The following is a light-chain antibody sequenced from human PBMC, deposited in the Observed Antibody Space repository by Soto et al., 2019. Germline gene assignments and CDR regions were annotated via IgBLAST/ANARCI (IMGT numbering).Light chain of an antibody. V-gene: IGKV1-39*01. Sequence: IQMTQSPSSLSVSVGDRVTITCRASQSLSSRLIWYQQKPGEAPKLLIYETSSLHSGVPSRFSGSGSETYFTLTISSLQPEDFATYYCQQSFSPPYTFGQGTKLEIK. CDR2: ETS. CDR3: QQSFSPPYT. J-gene: IGKJ2*01. CDR1: QSLSSR.